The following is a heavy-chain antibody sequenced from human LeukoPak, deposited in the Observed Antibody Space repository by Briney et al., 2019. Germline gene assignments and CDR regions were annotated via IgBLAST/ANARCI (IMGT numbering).Heavy chain of an antibody. V-gene: IGHV4-39*07. CDR1: GGSISSSSYY. CDR3: ARDSSEYDILTGYYSIGYFDY. CDR2: IYYSGST. D-gene: IGHD3-9*01. J-gene: IGHJ4*02. Sequence: SETLSLTCTVSGGSISSSSYYWGWIRQPPGKGLEWIGSIYYSGSTYYSPSLKSRVTISIDTSKNQFFLNLRSVTAADTAVYYCARDSSEYDILTGYYSIGYFDYWGQGTLVTVSS.